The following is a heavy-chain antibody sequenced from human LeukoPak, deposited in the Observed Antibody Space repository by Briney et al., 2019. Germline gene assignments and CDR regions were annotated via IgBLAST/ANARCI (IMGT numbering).Heavy chain of an antibody. CDR1: GFTFSSYD. J-gene: IGHJ4*02. D-gene: IGHD3-10*01. V-gene: IGHV3-23*01. CDR3: AKNMVRGVIMSSSFDY. CDR2: ISGSGDST. Sequence: GGSLRLSCAASGFTFSSYDMSWVRQAPGKGLEWVSSISGSGDSTYYADSVKGRFTISRDNSKNTLYLQMNSLRAEDTAVYYCAKNMVRGVIMSSSFDYWGQGTLVTVSS.